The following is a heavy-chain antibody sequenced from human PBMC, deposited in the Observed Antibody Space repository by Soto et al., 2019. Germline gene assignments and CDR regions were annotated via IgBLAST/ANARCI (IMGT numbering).Heavy chain of an antibody. V-gene: IGHV4-61*01. CDR1: GGSVSSGSYY. CDR3: ARVYNWNDPLNWFDP. D-gene: IGHD1-20*01. J-gene: IGHJ5*02. Sequence: PSETLSLTCTVSGGSVSSGSYYWSWIRQPPGKGLEWIGYIYYSGSTNYNPSLKSRVTISVDTSKNQFSLKLSSVTAADTAVYYCARVYNWNDPLNWFDPWGQGTLVTVSS. CDR2: IYYSGST.